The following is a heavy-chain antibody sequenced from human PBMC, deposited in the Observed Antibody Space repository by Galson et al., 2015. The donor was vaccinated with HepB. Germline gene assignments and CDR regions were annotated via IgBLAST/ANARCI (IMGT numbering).Heavy chain of an antibody. D-gene: IGHD3-9*01. CDR2: ISGSGGST. CDR1: GFAFSSYA. J-gene: IGHJ4*02. Sequence: SLRLSCAASGFAFSSYAMSWVRQAPGKGLEWVSAISGSGGSTYYADSVKGRFTISRDNSKNTLYLRMNSLRAEDTAVYYCAKDPVTDILTGSPLGYGYFDYWGQGTQVTVSS. CDR3: AKDPVTDILTGSPLGYGYFDY. V-gene: IGHV3-23*01.